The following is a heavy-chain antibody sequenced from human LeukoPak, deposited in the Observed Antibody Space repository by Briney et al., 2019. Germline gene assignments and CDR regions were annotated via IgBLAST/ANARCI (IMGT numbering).Heavy chain of an antibody. V-gene: IGHV3-23*01. CDR3: AKGFRIQLWSPPGY. J-gene: IGHJ4*02. CDR2: ISGSGGST. CDR1: GFTFSSYA. D-gene: IGHD5-18*01. Sequence: PGGSLRLSCAASGFTFSSYAMSWVRQAPGKGLEWVSAISGSGGSTYYADSVKGRFTISRDNSKNTLYLQMNSLRAEDTAVYYCAKGFRIQLWSPPGYWGQGTLVTVSS.